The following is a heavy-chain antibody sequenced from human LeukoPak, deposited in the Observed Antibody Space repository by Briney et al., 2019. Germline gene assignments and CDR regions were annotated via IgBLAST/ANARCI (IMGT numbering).Heavy chain of an antibody. CDR2: IYSGGST. J-gene: IGHJ4*02. Sequence: GGSLRLSCVASGFTFSSYSMNWVRQAPGKGLEWVSVIYSGGSTYYADSVKGRFTISRHNSKNTLYLQMNSLRAEDTAVYYCARAPEWLIFDYWGQGTLVTVSS. V-gene: IGHV3-53*04. CDR1: GFTFSSYS. CDR3: ARAPEWLIFDY. D-gene: IGHD6-19*01.